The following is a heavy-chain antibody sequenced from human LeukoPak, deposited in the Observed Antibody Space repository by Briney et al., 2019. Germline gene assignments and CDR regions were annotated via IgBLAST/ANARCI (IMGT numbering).Heavy chain of an antibody. CDR1: GGPFSGFF. J-gene: IGHJ4*02. V-gene: IGHV4-34*01. Sequence: SETLSLTCTVSGGPFSGFFWTWIRQPLGKGLEWIGQVSHTGGTNYNPSLKSRVTISIDPSKNQISLKLSSVTAADSAVYFCATRGDYSTSTGTAEYWGPGTLVTVSS. D-gene: IGHD4-17*01. CDR2: VSHTGGT. CDR3: ATRGDYSTSTGTAEY.